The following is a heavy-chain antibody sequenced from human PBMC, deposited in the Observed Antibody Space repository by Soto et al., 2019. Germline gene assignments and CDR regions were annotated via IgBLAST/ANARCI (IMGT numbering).Heavy chain of an antibody. CDR3: TTDLLPYYGDYVSVAQFDY. CDR1: GFTFSHYG. V-gene: IGHV3-30*03. CDR2: ISYDGSNK. Sequence: GGSLRLSCAASGFTFSHYGIHWVRQAPGKGLEWLAVISYDGSNKHYADSVKGRFTVSRDNSKNTLYLQMNSLKTEDTAVYYCTTDLLPYYGDYVSVAQFDYWGQGTLVTVSS. J-gene: IGHJ4*02. D-gene: IGHD4-17*01.